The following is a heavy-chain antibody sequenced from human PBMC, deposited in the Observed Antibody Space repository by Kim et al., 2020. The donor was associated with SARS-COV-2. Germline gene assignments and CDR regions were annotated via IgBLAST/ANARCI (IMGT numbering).Heavy chain of an antibody. J-gene: IGHJ6*02. CDR1: GGSISSSSYY. CDR3: ARTNSSSWYNYYYYYGMDV. Sequence: SETLSLTCTVSGGSISSSSYYWGWIRQPPGKGLEWIGSIYYSGSTYYNPSLKSRVTISVDTSKNQFSLKLSSVTAADTAVYYCARTNSSSWYNYYYYYGMDVWGQGTTVTVSS. V-gene: IGHV4-39*07. D-gene: IGHD6-13*01. CDR2: IYYSGST.